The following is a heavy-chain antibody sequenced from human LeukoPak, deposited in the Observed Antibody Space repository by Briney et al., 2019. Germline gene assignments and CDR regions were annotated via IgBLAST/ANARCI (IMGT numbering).Heavy chain of an antibody. J-gene: IGHJ5*02. Sequence: GGSLRLSCAASGFTFSSYSMNWVRQAPGKGLEWVSSISSSSSYIYYADSVKGRFTISRDNAKKSLYLQMNSLRAEDTALYYCAKGRSYSSSSFYNWFDPWGQGTLVTVSS. CDR1: GFTFSSYS. V-gene: IGHV3-21*04. D-gene: IGHD6-6*01. CDR2: ISSSSSYI. CDR3: AKGRSYSSSSFYNWFDP.